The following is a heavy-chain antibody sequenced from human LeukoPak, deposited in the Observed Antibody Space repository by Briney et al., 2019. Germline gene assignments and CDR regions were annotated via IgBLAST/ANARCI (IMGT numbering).Heavy chain of an antibody. CDR2: IWYDGNNK. J-gene: IGHJ4*02. CDR3: AKDWVVRGVISY. D-gene: IGHD3-10*01. CDR1: GFTFSNYG. Sequence: GGSLRLSCAASGFTFSNYGMHWVRQAPGKGLEWVAAIWYDGNNKYYAESVKGRFTISRDNSKNTLYLQMNSLRDEDTAVYYCAKDWVVRGVISYWGQGTLVTVSS. V-gene: IGHV3-30*02.